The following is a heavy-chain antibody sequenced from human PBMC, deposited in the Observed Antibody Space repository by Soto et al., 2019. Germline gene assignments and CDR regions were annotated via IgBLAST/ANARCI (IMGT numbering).Heavy chain of an antibody. CDR1: GFTFSSYS. J-gene: IGHJ6*02. CDR3: AILGSSSWYYYYGMDV. CDR2: ISSSSSYI. D-gene: IGHD6-13*01. Sequence: GGSLRLSCAASGFTFSSYSMNWVRQAPGKGLEWVSSISSSSSYIYYADSVKGRFTISRDNAKNSLYLQMNSPRAEDTAVYYCAILGSSSWYYYYGMDVWGQGTAVTVSS. V-gene: IGHV3-21*01.